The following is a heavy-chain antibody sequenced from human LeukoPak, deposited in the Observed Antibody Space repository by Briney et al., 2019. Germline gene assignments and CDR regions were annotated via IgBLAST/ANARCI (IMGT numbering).Heavy chain of an antibody. CDR2: IYYSGST. J-gene: IGHJ4*02. CDR1: GGSISSYY. V-gene: IGHV4-59*08. CDR3: ARQDILTGYYAIFDY. Sequence: PSETLSLTCTASGGSISSYYWSWIRQPPGKGLEWIGYIYYSGSTNYNPSLKSRVTISVDTSKNQFSLKLSSVTAADTAVYYCARQDILTGYYAIFDYWGQGTLVTVSS. D-gene: IGHD3-9*01.